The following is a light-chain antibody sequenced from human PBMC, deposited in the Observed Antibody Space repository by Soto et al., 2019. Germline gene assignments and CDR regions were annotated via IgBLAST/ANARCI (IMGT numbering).Light chain of an antibody. J-gene: IGKJ5*01. V-gene: IGKV3-15*01. CDR2: GAT. Sequence: EIVMTESPVTLSVSPGERATLSFRSSQSVSTKLAWYQHKPGQAPRLLIYGATTRAPDVPARFSGSGSGTDFTLAISRVEPEDFAVYFCQQYADSPITFGQGTRLEIK. CDR1: QSVSTK. CDR3: QQYADSPIT.